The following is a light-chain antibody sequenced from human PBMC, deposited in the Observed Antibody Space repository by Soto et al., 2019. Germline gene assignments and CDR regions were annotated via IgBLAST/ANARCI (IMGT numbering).Light chain of an antibody. CDR1: SSGIGTYDH. V-gene: IGLV2-14*01. CDR3: ISYTVSRSYV. Sequence: QSVLTQPASVSGSPGQSITISCSGTSSGIGTYDHVAWFQQFPGKTPKLVIYSVSDRPSGVSYRFSGSKSGNTASLTISGLQADDEADYYCISYTVSRSYVFGTGTKVTVL. CDR2: SVS. J-gene: IGLJ1*01.